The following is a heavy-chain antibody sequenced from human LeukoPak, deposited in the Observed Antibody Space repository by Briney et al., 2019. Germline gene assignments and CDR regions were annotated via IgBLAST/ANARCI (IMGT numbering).Heavy chain of an antibody. Sequence: AGGSLRLSCAASGFTFSNYWMHWVRQAPGKGLEWVSGINWNGGSTGYADSVKGRFTISRDNAKNSLYLQMNSLTAEDTALYYCSRRLTGGHYYYYMDVWGKGTTVTVSS. CDR3: SRRLTGGHYYYYMDV. CDR2: INWNGGST. D-gene: IGHD3-9*01. V-gene: IGHV3-20*04. CDR1: GFTFSNYW. J-gene: IGHJ6*03.